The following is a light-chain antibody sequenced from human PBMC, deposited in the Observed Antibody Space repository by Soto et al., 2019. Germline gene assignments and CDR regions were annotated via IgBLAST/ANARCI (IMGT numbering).Light chain of an antibody. V-gene: IGKV1-33*01. CDR1: HDIRKY. Sequence: DIQMTQSPSSLSASVGDRVTITCQASHDIRKYLNWYQQKPGKAPRLLIYDESNMEKGVQSRFTGSGSGTDFILTISSLQPEDIATYYCQQYENFPITFGQGTRLETK. CDR2: DES. J-gene: IGKJ5*01. CDR3: QQYENFPIT.